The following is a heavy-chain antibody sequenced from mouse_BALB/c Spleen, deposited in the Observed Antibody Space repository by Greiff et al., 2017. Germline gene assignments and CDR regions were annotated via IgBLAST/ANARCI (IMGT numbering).Heavy chain of an antibody. D-gene: IGHD1-1*01. CDR3: ARSGYYYYFDY. CDR2: ISSGSSTI. CDR1: GFTFSSFG. V-gene: IGHV5-17*02. J-gene: IGHJ2*01. Sequence: EVKLMESGGGLVQPGGSRKLSCAASGFTFSSFGMHWVRQAPEKGLEWVAYISSGSSTIYYADTVKGRFTISRDNPKNTLFLQMTSLRSEDTAMYYCARSGYYYYFDYWGQGTTLTVSS.